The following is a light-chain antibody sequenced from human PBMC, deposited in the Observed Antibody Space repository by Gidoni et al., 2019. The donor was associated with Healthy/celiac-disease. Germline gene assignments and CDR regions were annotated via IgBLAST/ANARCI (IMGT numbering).Light chain of an antibody. J-gene: IGLJ1*01. V-gene: IGLV2-8*01. CDR1: SAHLDYYNS. Sequence: QSALTQPPSATGSPGRSVTISCTGTSAHLDYYNSVSWYQQHPGKATKLVIYDVNKRPSEVPGRFAGSKSGNTASLTVSGLQAEDEAEYYCSSYAGGNNFVFGSGTKVTVL. CDR2: DVN. CDR3: SSYAGGNNFV.